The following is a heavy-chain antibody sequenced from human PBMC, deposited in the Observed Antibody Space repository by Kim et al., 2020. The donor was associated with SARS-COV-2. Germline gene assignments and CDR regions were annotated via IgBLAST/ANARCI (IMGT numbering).Heavy chain of an antibody. Sequence: ASVKVSCKAFGYTFTSQGINWVRQAPGQGPEWMGWISPLNGKTKFAQKFQGRVVMTRETSTTTVEMELRSLTSDDTAVYYCARDGGITRGIDVWGQGTPV. CDR2: ISPLNGKT. J-gene: IGHJ6*01. D-gene: IGHD1-7*01. CDR3: ARDGGITRGIDV. V-gene: IGHV1-18*01. CDR1: GYTFTSQG.